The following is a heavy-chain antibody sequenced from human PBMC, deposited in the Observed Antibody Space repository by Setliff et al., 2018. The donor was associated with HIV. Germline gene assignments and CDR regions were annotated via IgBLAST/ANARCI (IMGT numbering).Heavy chain of an antibody. Sequence: SETLSLTCSVSGGSVSSTSNYWGWIRQPPGKGLEWIGSIYYNGNTNYSPSLKSRVTISVDTSKNQVSLKLSSVTAADTAVYYCAREIYGGNSRPFDYWGQGTLVTVSS. J-gene: IGHJ4*02. CDR3: AREIYGGNSRPFDY. D-gene: IGHD4-17*01. V-gene: IGHV4-39*07. CDR1: GGSVSSTSNY. CDR2: IYYNGNT.